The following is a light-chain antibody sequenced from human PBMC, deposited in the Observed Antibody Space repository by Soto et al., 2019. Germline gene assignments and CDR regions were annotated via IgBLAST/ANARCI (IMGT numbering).Light chain of an antibody. V-gene: IGKV1-5*03. CDR1: QSISTW. CDR3: QQYNSYST. J-gene: IGKJ5*01. Sequence: EIQMTQSPYTLCAAVGYRFTMTSRASQSISTWLAWYQQKPGKAPKLLIYKASSLESGVPSRFSGSGSGTEFTLTISSLQPDDFATYYCQQYNSYSTFGQGTRLEIK. CDR2: KAS.